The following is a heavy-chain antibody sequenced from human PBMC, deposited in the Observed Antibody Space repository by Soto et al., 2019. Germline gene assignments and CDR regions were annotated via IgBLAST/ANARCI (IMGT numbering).Heavy chain of an antibody. CDR1: GYSFSSYW. J-gene: IGHJ6*02. D-gene: IGHD4-17*01. CDR3: ARRTETDCYGMDV. V-gene: IGHV5-51*01. CDR2: IYSGDSDT. Sequence: GESLKISCKGSGYSFSSYWIGWVRQMPGKGLEWMGIIYSGDSDTRYSPSFQGQVTISADKSINTAYLQWSSLKASDTAMYYCARRTETDCYGMDVWGQGTTVTVS.